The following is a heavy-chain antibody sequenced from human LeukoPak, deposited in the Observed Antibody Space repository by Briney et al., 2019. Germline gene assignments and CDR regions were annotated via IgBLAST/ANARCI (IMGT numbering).Heavy chain of an antibody. Sequence: PGGSLRLSCAASGFTFSSYSMNWVRQAPGKGLEWVSYISSSSSTIYYADSVKGRFTISRDNSKNTLYLQMNSLRAADTAVYYCARDDGGSGSYPLYYFDYWGQGTLVTVSS. V-gene: IGHV3-48*01. D-gene: IGHD3-10*01. CDR2: ISSSSSTI. CDR3: ARDDGGSGSYPLYYFDY. J-gene: IGHJ4*02. CDR1: GFTFSSYS.